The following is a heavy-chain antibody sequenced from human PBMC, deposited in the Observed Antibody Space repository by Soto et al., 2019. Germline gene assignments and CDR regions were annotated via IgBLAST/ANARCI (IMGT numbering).Heavy chain of an antibody. CDR2: MSPGNGKT. J-gene: IGHJ4*02. CDR3: ARGVLQGVAY. CDR1: GYTFATLD. V-gene: IGHV1-8*02. D-gene: IGHD2-15*01. Sequence: QVQLMQSGAEVQMPGASVKVACKASGYTFATLDINWVRQTTGQGLEWMGWMSPGNGKTGYSQKFQGRISMSRDTSLSTAYLELSSLRPEDTAVYYCARGVLQGVAYWGQRTLVTVSS.